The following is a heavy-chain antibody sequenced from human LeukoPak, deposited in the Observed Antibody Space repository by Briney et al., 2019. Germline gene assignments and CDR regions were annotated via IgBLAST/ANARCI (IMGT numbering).Heavy chain of an antibody. D-gene: IGHD3-3*02. J-gene: IGHJ4*02. Sequence: ASVKVSCKASGYTFTSYGISWVRQAPGQGLEWMGWISAYNGNTNYAQKLQGRVTMTTDTSTSTAYMELRSLRSDDTAVYYCARESPIFGVVIPDYWGQGTLVTVSS. CDR1: GYTFTSYG. CDR2: ISAYNGNT. CDR3: ARESPIFGVVIPDY. V-gene: IGHV1-18*01.